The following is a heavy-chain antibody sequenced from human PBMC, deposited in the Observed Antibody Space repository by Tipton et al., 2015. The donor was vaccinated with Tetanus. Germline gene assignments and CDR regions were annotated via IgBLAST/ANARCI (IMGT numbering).Heavy chain of an antibody. J-gene: IGHJ4*02. CDR3: ARDLSGIIPSDY. CDR1: GFTVSSNY. D-gene: IGHD1-20*01. CDR2: IYSGGST. Sequence: SLRLSCAASGFTVSSNYMSWVRQTPGKGLEWVSVIYSGGSTYYADSVKGRFTISRDNSKNTLYLQMNSLRAEDTAVYYCARDLSGIIPSDYWGQGTLVTVSS. V-gene: IGHV3-53*01.